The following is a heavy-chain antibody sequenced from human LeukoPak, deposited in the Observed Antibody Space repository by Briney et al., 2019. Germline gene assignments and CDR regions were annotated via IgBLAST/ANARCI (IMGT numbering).Heavy chain of an antibody. V-gene: IGHV1-8*02. D-gene: IGHD3-3*01. J-gene: IGHJ6*02. CDR1: GYTFTGYY. CDR3: ARSITIFGVVIRYYYYGMDV. CDR2: MNPNSGNT. Sequence: ASVKVSCKASGYTFTGYYMHWVRQAPGQGLEWMGWMNPNSGNTGYAQKFQGRVTMTRNTSISTAYMELSSLRSEDTAVYYCARSITIFGVVIRYYYYGMDVWGQGTTVTVSS.